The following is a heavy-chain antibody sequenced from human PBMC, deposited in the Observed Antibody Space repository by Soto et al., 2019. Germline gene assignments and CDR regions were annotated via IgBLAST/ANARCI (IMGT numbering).Heavy chain of an antibody. CDR2: IYWNDDK. V-gene: IGHV2-5*01. CDR1: GFSLSTSGVG. J-gene: IGHJ6*02. CDR3: ARDILTGHEPYYYYGMDV. D-gene: IGHD3-9*01. Sequence: SGPTLVNPTQTLTLTCTFSGFSLSTSGVGVGWIRQPPGKALEWLALIYWNDDKRYSPSLKSRLTITKDTSKNQVVLTMTNMDPVDTATYYCARDILTGHEPYYYYGMDVWGQGTTVTVSS.